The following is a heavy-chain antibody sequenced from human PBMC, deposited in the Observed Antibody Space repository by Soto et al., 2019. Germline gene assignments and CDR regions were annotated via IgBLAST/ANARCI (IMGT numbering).Heavy chain of an antibody. CDR2: IIPVFGRA. D-gene: IGHD6-13*01. J-gene: IGHJ4*02. CDR3: GRACSWAKVDS. Sequence: SVKVPCKASGFTLKNSALSWVRQAPGQGLEGMGGIIPVFGRALYEQKFQSRVRISVDKSTNTSFLDVSSLRSEDTAVYYCGRACSWAKVDSWGPGALVTVSS. V-gene: IGHV1-69*06. CDR1: GFTLKNSA.